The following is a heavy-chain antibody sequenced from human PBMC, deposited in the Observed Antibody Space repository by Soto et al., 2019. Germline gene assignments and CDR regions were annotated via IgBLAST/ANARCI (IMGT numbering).Heavy chain of an antibody. J-gene: IGHJ4*02. Sequence: EVQLVESGGGLVQPGGSLRLSCIASGFSIGPNWMSWVRQAPGRGPEWVANIGQDGNGKNYVDSVKGRFTISRDNANNSLFLQMNSLRVEDTAVYYCARGQGWADYWGQGTPVTVSS. CDR1: GFSIGPNW. CDR3: ARGQGWADY. CDR2: IGQDGNGK. V-gene: IGHV3-7*01. D-gene: IGHD6-19*01.